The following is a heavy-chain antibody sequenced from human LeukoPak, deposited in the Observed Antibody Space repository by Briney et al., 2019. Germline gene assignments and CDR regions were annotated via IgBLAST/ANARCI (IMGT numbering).Heavy chain of an antibody. CDR3: ARVQGSGWYDAFDI. J-gene: IGHJ3*02. CDR2: ISYDGSNK. D-gene: IGHD6-19*01. Sequence: GGSLRLSCAASGFTFSSYAMHWVRQAPGKGLEWVAVISYDGSNKYYADSVKGRFTISRDNSKNTLYLQMYSLRAEDTAVYYCARVQGSGWYDAFDIWGQGTMVTVSS. V-gene: IGHV3-30-3*01. CDR1: GFTFSSYA.